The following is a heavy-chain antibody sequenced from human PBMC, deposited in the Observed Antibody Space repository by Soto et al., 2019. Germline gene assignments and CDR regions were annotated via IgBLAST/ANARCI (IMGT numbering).Heavy chain of an antibody. D-gene: IGHD3-10*01. J-gene: IGHJ4*02. V-gene: IGHV5-51*01. Sequence: EVQLVQSGAEVKKPGESLKISCKGSGYSFTSYWIGWVRQMPGKGLEWMVIIYPGDSDTRYSPSSQGQVTISADKSISTAYLQWSSLKASDTAMYYCARQRYGSGSYYNVAFDYWGQGTLVTVSS. CDR1: GYSFTSYW. CDR2: IYPGDSDT. CDR3: ARQRYGSGSYYNVAFDY.